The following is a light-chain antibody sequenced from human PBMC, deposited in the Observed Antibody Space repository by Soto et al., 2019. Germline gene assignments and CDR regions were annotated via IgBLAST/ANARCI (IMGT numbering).Light chain of an antibody. CDR2: DAS. V-gene: IGKV3-20*01. Sequence: EIVLMQSPGTLSLSPGERATVSCRASQSVRNNYLTWYQQKPGQAPRLLIYDASSRATGIPDRFSGSGSGTDFTLAISRLEPEDFAVYYCQQYGSSPLTFGGGTKVEIK. CDR3: QQYGSSPLT. J-gene: IGKJ4*01. CDR1: QSVRNNY.